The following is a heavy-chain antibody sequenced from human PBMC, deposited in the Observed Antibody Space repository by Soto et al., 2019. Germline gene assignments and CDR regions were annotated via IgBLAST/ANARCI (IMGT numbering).Heavy chain of an antibody. J-gene: IGHJ4*02. CDR3: ASTYDSSGYMDFDY. Sequence: SETLSLTCTVSGGSISSYYWSWIRQPPGKGLEWIGYIYYSGSTNYNPSLKSRVTTSVDTSKNQFSLKLSSVTAADTAVYYCASTYDSSGYMDFDYWGQGTLVTVSS. D-gene: IGHD3-22*01. V-gene: IGHV4-59*08. CDR2: IYYSGST. CDR1: GGSISSYY.